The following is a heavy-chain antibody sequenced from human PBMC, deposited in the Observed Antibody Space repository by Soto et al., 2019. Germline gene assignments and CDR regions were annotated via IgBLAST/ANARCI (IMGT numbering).Heavy chain of an antibody. CDR1: GYTFTSKG. D-gene: IGHD3-22*01. V-gene: IGHV1-3*01. Sequence: APVPGSCKASGYTFTSKGRNWRREAPGRGLEWMGWINPGNGNTKYSQQFQGRVIIDRDTSASTAYMELSSLRSEDTAVYYCARGGYFDSSHYLAYWGLGTRVTVSS. CDR3: ARGGYFDSSHYLAY. CDR2: INPGNGNT. J-gene: IGHJ4*02.